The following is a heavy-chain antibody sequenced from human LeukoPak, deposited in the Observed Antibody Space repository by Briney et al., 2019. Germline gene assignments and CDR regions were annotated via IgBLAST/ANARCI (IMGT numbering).Heavy chain of an antibody. D-gene: IGHD6-19*01. Sequence: ASVKVSCKASGYTFTSYDINWVRQATGQGLEWMGWISAYNGNTNYAQKLQGRVTMTTDTSTSTAYMELRSLRSDDTAVYYCARDVREQWHDAFDIWGQGTMVTVSS. CDR3: ARDVREQWHDAFDI. CDR2: ISAYNGNT. CDR1: GYTFTSYD. J-gene: IGHJ3*02. V-gene: IGHV1-18*01.